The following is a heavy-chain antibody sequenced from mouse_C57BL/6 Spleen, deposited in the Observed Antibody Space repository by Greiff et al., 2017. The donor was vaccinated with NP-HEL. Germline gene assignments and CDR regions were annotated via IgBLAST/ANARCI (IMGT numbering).Heavy chain of an antibody. V-gene: IGHV1-15*01. CDR1: GYTFTDYE. CDR3: TRYGTCGSSSFAY. CDR2: IDPETGGT. D-gene: IGHD1-1*01. J-gene: IGHJ3*01. Sequence: VQLQQSGAELVRPGASVTLSCKASGYTFTDYEMHWVKQTPVHGLEWIGAIDPETGGTAYNQKFKGKAILTADKSSSTAYMELRSLTSEDSAVYYCTRYGTCGSSSFAYWGQGTLVTVSA.